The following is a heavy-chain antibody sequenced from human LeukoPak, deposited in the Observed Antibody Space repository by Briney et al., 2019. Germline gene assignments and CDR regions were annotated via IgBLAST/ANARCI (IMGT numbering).Heavy chain of an antibody. CDR2: ISSSSSYI. J-gene: IGHJ4*02. Sequence: KSGGSLRLSCAASGFTFSSYSMNWVRQAPGKGLEWVSSISSSSSYIYYADPVKGRFTISRDNAKNSLYLQMNSLRAEVTAVYYCARVGMATIDYWGQGTLVTVSS. CDR1: GFTFSSYS. CDR3: ARVGMATIDY. V-gene: IGHV3-21*01. D-gene: IGHD5-24*01.